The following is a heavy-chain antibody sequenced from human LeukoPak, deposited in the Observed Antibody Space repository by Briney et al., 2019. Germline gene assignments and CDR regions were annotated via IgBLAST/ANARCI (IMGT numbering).Heavy chain of an antibody. CDR3: ARTGYGDYPHY. CDR2: IYHSGST. CDR1: GYSISSGYY. V-gene: IGHV4-38-2*02. J-gene: IGHJ4*02. D-gene: IGHD4-17*01. Sequence: SETLSLTCTVSGYSISSGYYWGWIRQPPGKGLEWIGSIYHSGSTYYNPSLKSRVTISVDTSKDQFSLKLSSVTAADTAVYYCARTGYGDYPHYWGQGTLVTVSS.